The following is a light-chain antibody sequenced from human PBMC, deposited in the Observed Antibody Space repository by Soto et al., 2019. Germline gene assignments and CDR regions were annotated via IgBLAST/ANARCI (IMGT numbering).Light chain of an antibody. CDR2: DVS. J-gene: IGLJ1*01. Sequence: QSVLTQPASVSGSPGQSITISCTGTSGDVGGYNYVCWYQQHPGKAPKLMIYDVSNRPSGVSNRFSGSKSGNTASLTISGLQAEDEADYYCSSYTSSNTLFGTGTKVTV. CDR1: SGDVGGYNY. CDR3: SSYTSSNTL. V-gene: IGLV2-14*01.